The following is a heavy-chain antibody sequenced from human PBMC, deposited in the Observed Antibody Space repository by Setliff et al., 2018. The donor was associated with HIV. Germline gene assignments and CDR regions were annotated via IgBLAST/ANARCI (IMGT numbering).Heavy chain of an antibody. Sequence: ASVKVSCKASGYIFSNFAMHWVRQVPGPRLEWMGWINAGDGNTKYSQNIQGRVSITRDTSAATVYMELSRLRSEDTAVYYCARDGAFVWGTYRYQGFDHWGQGTLVTVSS. D-gene: IGHD3-16*02. CDR2: INAGDGNT. CDR3: ARDGAFVWGTYRYQGFDH. V-gene: IGHV1-3*01. CDR1: GYIFSNFA. J-gene: IGHJ4*02.